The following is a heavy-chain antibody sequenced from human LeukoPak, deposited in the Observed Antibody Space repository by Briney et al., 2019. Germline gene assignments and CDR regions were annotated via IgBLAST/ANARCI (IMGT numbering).Heavy chain of an antibody. Sequence: SETLSLTCTVSGGSISSYYWSWIRQPAGKGLEWIGRIYTSGSTNYNPSLKSRVTMSVDTSKSQFSLKLSSVTAADTAVYYCARDYGFYYYYYMDVWGKGTTVTVSS. CDR3: ARDYGFYYYYYMDV. CDR1: GGSISSYY. D-gene: IGHD3-16*01. CDR2: IYTSGST. J-gene: IGHJ6*03. V-gene: IGHV4-4*07.